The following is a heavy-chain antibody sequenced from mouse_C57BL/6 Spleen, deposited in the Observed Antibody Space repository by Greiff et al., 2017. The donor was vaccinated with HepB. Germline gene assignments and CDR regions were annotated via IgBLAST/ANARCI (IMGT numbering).Heavy chain of an antibody. CDR3: ARSLDYDDY. V-gene: IGHV1-81*01. Sequence: VQLQESGAELARPGASVKLSCKASGYTFTSYGISWVKQRTGQGLEWIGEIYPRSGNTYYNEKFKDKATLTADKSSSTAYMELRSLTSEDSAVYFCARSLDYDDYWGQGTTLTVSS. CDR2: IYPRSGNT. D-gene: IGHD2-4*01. J-gene: IGHJ2*01. CDR1: GYTFTSYG.